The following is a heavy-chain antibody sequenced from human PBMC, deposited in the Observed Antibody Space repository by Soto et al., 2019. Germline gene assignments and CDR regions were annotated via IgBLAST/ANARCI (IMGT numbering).Heavy chain of an antibody. D-gene: IGHD3-10*01. Sequence: ASVKVSCKASGGTFSSYAISWVRQAPGQGLEWMGGFIPIFGTANYAQKFQGRVTITADESTSTAYMELSSLRSEDTAVYYCATLRGGLPRENWFDPWGQGTLVTVSS. CDR3: ATLRGGLPRENWFDP. V-gene: IGHV1-69*13. CDR1: GGTFSSYA. J-gene: IGHJ5*02. CDR2: FIPIFGTA.